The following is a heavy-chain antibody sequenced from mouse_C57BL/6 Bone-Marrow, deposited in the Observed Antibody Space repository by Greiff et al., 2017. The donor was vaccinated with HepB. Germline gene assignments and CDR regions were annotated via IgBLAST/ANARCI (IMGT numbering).Heavy chain of an antibody. D-gene: IGHD1-1*01. CDR3: ARGDYYGSSPFAY. V-gene: IGHV1-18*01. Sequence: VQLQHSGPELVKPGASVKIPCKASGYTFTDYNMDWVKQSHGKSLEWIGDINPNNGGTIYNQKFKGKATLTVDKSSSTAYMELRSLTSEDTAVYYCARGDYYGSSPFAYWGQGTLVTVSA. CDR1: GYTFTDYN. CDR2: INPNNGGT. J-gene: IGHJ3*01.